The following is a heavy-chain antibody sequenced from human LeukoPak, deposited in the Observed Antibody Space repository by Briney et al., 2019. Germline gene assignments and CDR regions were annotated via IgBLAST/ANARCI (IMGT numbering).Heavy chain of an antibody. V-gene: IGHV1-2*02. D-gene: IGHD5-24*01. CDR1: GYTFTGYY. CDR2: INPNSGGT. J-gene: IGHJ5*02. CDR3: ARSNYPKGWFDP. Sequence: ASMKVSCKASGYTFTGYYMHWVRQAPGQGLEWMGWINPNSGGTNYAQKFQGRVTMTRDTSISTAYMELSRLRSDDTAVYYCARSNYPKGWFDPWGQGTLVTVSS.